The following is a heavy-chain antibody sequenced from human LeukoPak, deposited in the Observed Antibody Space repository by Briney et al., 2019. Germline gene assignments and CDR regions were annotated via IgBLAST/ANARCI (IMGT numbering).Heavy chain of an antibody. V-gene: IGHV3-30*04. Sequence: GGSLRLSCAASGFTFSSYIIHWVRQAPGKGLEWVAVISYDGTDKYYADSVKGRFTISRDNSKNTLYLQMNSLRAEDTAVYYCARAQVPIVVVPAAIDYWGQGTLVTVSS. D-gene: IGHD2-2*01. CDR1: GFTFSSYI. CDR2: ISYDGTDK. CDR3: ARAQVPIVVVPAAIDY. J-gene: IGHJ4*02.